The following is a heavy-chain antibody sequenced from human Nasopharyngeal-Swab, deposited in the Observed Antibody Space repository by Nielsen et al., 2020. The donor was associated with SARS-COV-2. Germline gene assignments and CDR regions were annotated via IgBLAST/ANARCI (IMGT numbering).Heavy chain of an antibody. CDR1: GYTFTSYG. Sequence: ASVKVSCKASGYTFTSYGISWVRQAPGKGLEWMGGFDPEDGETIYAQKFQGRVTMTEDTSTDTAYMELSSLRSEDTAVYYCATAWAYYYDSSGYDYWGQGTLVTVSS. CDR2: FDPEDGET. V-gene: IGHV1-24*01. D-gene: IGHD3-22*01. CDR3: ATAWAYYYDSSGYDY. J-gene: IGHJ4*02.